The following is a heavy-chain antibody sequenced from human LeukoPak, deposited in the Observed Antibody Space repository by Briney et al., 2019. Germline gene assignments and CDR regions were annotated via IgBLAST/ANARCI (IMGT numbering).Heavy chain of an antibody. J-gene: IGHJ4*02. CDR3: ARGSCSSTSCYPFDY. D-gene: IGHD2-2*01. V-gene: IGHV3-21*01. CDR1: GFTFSSYS. Sequence: PGGSLRLSCAASGFTFSSYSMNWVRQAPGKGLEWVSSISSSSSYIYYADSVKGRFTISRDNAKNSLYLQMNSLRAEDTAVYYCARGSCSSTSCYPFDYWGQGTLVTVSS. CDR2: ISSSSSYI.